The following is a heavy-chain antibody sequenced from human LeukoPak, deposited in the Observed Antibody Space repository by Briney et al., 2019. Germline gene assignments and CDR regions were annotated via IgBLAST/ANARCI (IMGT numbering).Heavy chain of an antibody. CDR1: GFTFSNYA. CDR3: AKDPYYYDTSGYNGDY. CDR2: ISGSGGST. J-gene: IGHJ4*02. V-gene: IGHV3-23*01. D-gene: IGHD3-22*01. Sequence: GGSLRLSCAASGFTFSNYAMSWVRQAPGKGLEWVSSISGSGGSTYYADSVKGRFTISRDNSKNTLFLQMNSLRAEDTAVYYCAKDPYYYDTSGYNGDYWGQGTLVT.